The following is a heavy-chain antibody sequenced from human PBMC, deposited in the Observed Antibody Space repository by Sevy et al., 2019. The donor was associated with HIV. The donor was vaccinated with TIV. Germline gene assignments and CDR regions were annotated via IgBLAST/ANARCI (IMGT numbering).Heavy chain of an antibody. CDR2: IHPSGGRT. CDR1: GYTFTNYY. D-gene: IGHD3-22*01. Sequence: ASVKVSCKASGYTFTNYYLHWVRQAPGQGLEWMGIIHPSGGRTSYAQKFQGRVTMTSDTSTTTVYMDLSSLRSEDTAVYYCARRNYYVYSGFPLYYFDYWGRGTPVTVSS. J-gene: IGHJ4*02. CDR3: ARRNYYVYSGFPLYYFDY. V-gene: IGHV1-46*01.